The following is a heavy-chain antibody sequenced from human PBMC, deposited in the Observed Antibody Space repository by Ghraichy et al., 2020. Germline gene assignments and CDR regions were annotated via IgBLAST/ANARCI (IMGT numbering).Heavy chain of an antibody. D-gene: IGHD2-2*01. CDR3: ARVPQVPAALQNWFDP. CDR2: INHSGST. CDR1: GGSFSGYY. V-gene: IGHV4-34*01. Sequence: SETLSLTCAVYGGSFSGYYWSWVRQPPGKGLEWIGEINHSGSTNYNPSLKSRVTISVDTSKNQFSLKLTSVTTADTAVYYCARVPQVPAALQNWFDPWGQGTLVTVSS. J-gene: IGHJ5*02.